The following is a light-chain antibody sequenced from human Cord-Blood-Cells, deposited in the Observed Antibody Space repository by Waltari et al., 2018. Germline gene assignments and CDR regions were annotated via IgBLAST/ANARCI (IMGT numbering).Light chain of an antibody. CDR1: SSNIGAGYD. CDR2: GNS. CDR3: QSYDSSLSGSV. J-gene: IGLJ3*02. V-gene: IGLV1-40*01. Sequence: QSVLTQPPSVSGAPGQRVTISCTGSSSNIGAGYDVHWYQPLPGTAPKPLIYGNSNRPSGVPDRFSGSKSGTSVSLAITGLQAEDEADYYCQSYDSSLSGSVFGGGTKLTVL.